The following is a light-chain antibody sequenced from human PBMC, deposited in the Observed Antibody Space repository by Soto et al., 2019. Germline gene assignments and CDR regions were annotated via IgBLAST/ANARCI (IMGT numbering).Light chain of an antibody. Sequence: IVVRESPAPLSVSPGEGATLSCRASQGIGDTLAWYQHKPGQTPRLLIYDTSTRATGVPTRFSGSGSGTDFTLTISSLEPEDFAVYYCQQRGNRPPWTFGQGTKVDIK. CDR3: QQRGNRPPWT. CDR2: DTS. CDR1: QGIGDT. J-gene: IGKJ1*01. V-gene: IGKV3-11*01.